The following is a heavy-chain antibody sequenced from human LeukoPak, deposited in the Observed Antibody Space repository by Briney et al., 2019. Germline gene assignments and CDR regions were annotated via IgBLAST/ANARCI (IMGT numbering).Heavy chain of an antibody. V-gene: IGHV3-33*01. CDR2: IWYDGSNK. Sequence: GGSLRLSCAASGFTFSSYGMHWVRQAPGKGLEWVAVIWYDGSNKYYADSVKGRFTISRDNSKNTLYLQMNSLRDEDTAVYYCARRYCSGGSCYFDYWGQGTLVTVSS. CDR3: ARRYCSGGSCYFDY. CDR1: GFTFSSYG. D-gene: IGHD2-15*01. J-gene: IGHJ4*02.